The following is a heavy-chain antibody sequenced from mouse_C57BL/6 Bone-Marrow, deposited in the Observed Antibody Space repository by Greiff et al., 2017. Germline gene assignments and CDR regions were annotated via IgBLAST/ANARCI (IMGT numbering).Heavy chain of an antibody. CDR3: AREGYDGYYWFAY. CDR1: GYTFTSYW. CDR2: IDPSDSYT. V-gene: IGHV1-69*01. D-gene: IGHD2-3*01. Sequence: VQLQQPGAELVMPGASVKLSCKASGYTFTSYWMHWVKQRPGQGLEWIGEIDPSDSYTNYNQKFKGKSTLTVDKSSSTAYMQLSSLTSEDSAVYYCAREGYDGYYWFAYGGQGTLVTVSA. J-gene: IGHJ3*01.